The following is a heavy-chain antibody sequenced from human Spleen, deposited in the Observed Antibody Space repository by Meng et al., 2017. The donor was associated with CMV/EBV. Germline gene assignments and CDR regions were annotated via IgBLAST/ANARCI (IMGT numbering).Heavy chain of an antibody. Sequence: SWAASGFTFSSYWMHWVRQAPGKGLVWVSRINSDGSSTSYADSVKGRFTISRDNAKNSLYLQMNSLRAEDTAVYYCARLKSHAGSDYWGQGTLVTVSS. CDR1: GFTFSSYW. J-gene: IGHJ4*02. CDR2: INSDGSST. D-gene: IGHD6-25*01. CDR3: ARLKSHAGSDY. V-gene: IGHV3-74*01.